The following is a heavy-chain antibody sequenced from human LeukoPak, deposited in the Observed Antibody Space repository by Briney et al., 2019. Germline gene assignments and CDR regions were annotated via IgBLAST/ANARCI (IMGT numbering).Heavy chain of an antibody. CDR2: IYYSGSA. J-gene: IGHJ4*02. D-gene: IGHD6-19*01. CDR1: GGSISSSTYY. Sequence: SETLSLTCTVSGGSISSSTYYWGWIRQPPGKGPEWIATIYYSGSAYYNPSLKSRVTISVDTSKNQFSLKLSSVTAADTAVYYCARDSSSGGFDYWGQGTPVTVSS. CDR3: ARDSSSGGFDY. V-gene: IGHV4-39*07.